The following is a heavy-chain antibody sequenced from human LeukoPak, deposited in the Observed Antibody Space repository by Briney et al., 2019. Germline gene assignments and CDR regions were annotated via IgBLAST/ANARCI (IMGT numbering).Heavy chain of an antibody. J-gene: IGHJ2*01. CDR2: IYSGGST. D-gene: IGHD4-17*01. V-gene: IGHV3-66*01. CDR3: ARDIDYGDAYWYFDL. CDR1: VFTVSSNY. Sequence: GGSLRLSCAASVFTVSSNYMSWVRQAPGKGLEWVSVIYSGGSTYYADSVKGRFTISRDNSKNTLYLQMNSLRAEDTAVYYCARDIDYGDAYWYFDLWGRGTLVTVSS.